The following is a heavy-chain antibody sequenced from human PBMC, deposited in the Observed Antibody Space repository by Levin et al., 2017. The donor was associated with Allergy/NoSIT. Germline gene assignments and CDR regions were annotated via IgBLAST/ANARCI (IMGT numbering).Heavy chain of an antibody. CDR1: GYAISSGYY. Sequence: GSLRLSCAVSGYAISSGYYWGWIRQPPGKGLEWIGSIYHSGTTYYNPSLKSRVTISVDTSKNQFSLKLSSVTAADTAVYYCARVAVADGGFDYWGQGTLVTVSS. CDR2: IYHSGTT. V-gene: IGHV4-38-2*01. CDR3: ARVAVADGGFDY. D-gene: IGHD2-21*01. J-gene: IGHJ4*02.